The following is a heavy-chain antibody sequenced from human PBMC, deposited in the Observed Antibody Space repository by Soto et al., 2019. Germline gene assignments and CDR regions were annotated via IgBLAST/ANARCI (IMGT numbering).Heavy chain of an antibody. V-gene: IGHV1-58*01. CDR1: GFTFTSSA. J-gene: IGHJ6*02. Sequence: ASVKVSCKASGFTFTSSAVQWVRQARGQRLEWIGWIVVGSGSTNYAQKFQERVTITRDMSTSTAYMELSSLRSEDTAVYYCAAPPGYSYGPRSSYYYYGMDVWGQGTTVTVSS. CDR2: IVVGSGST. D-gene: IGHD5-18*01. CDR3: AAPPGYSYGPRSSYYYYGMDV.